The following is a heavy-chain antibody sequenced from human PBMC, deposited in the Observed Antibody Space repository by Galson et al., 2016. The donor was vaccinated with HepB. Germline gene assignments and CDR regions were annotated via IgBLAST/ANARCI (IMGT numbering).Heavy chain of an antibody. J-gene: IGHJ5*02. CDR1: GYTFTSYY. D-gene: IGHD3-3*01. Sequence: SVKVSCKASGYTFTSYYMHWVRQAPGQGLEWMGIINPSGGSTSYAQKFQGRVTMTRDTSTSPVYMELSSLRSEDRAVYYCARQRGGDFWSGFVAYNWFDPWGQGTRVTVSS. CDR2: INPSGGST. CDR3: ARQRGGDFWSGFVAYNWFDP. V-gene: IGHV1-46*01.